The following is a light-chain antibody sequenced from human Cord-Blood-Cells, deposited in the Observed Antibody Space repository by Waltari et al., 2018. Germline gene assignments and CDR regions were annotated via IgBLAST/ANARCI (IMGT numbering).Light chain of an antibody. CDR1: ALPKQY. J-gene: IGLJ1*01. Sequence: SYELTQPPSVSVSPGQTARITCSGDALPKQYAYWYQQKPGQAPVLVIYKGSERPAGIPERFSGSSPGTTGTLTISGVQAEDEADYYCQSADSSGTYVFGTGTKVTVL. CDR2: KGS. CDR3: QSADSSGTYV. V-gene: IGLV3-25*03.